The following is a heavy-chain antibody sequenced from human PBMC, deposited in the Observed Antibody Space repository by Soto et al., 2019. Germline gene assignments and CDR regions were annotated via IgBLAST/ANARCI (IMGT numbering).Heavy chain of an antibody. J-gene: IGHJ4*02. CDR2: INPNSGGT. CDR1: GYTFTGYY. CDR3: ARAGYSGPGCYYYFDY. Sequence: GASVKVSCKASGYTFTGYYMHWVRQAPGQGLEWMGWINPNSGGTNYAQKFQGRVTMTRDTSISTAYMELSRLRSDDTAVYYCARAGYSGPGCYYYFDYWGQGTLVTVSS. V-gene: IGHV1-2*02. D-gene: IGHD2-2*01.